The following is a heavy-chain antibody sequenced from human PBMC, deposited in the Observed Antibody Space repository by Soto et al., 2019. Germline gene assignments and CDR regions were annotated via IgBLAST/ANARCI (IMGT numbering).Heavy chain of an antibody. CDR3: ARGVSVGYDSSGYGDDAFDI. V-gene: IGHV3-7*01. CDR2: IKQDGSEK. Sequence: EVQLVESGGGLVQPGGSLRLSCAASGFTFSSYWMSWVRQAPGKGLEWVANIKQDGSEKYYVDSVKGRFTISRDNATNSLYLQMNSLRAEDTAVYYCARGVSVGYDSSGYGDDAFDIWGQGTMVTVSS. CDR1: GFTFSSYW. D-gene: IGHD3-22*01. J-gene: IGHJ3*02.